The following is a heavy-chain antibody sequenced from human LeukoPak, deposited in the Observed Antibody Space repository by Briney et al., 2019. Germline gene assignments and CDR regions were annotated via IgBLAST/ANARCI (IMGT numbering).Heavy chain of an antibody. D-gene: IGHD2-2*01. CDR3: ARLADCSSSSCRSFDY. J-gene: IGHJ4*02. Sequence: ASVKVSGKAFGYTFTGYNMHWVRQAPGQGLEWMGWINPNSDDTNYAQNFQGRVTMTRDTSISTAYMELSRLRSDDTAVYYCARLADCSSSSCRSFDYWGQGTLVTVSS. CDR1: GYTFTGYN. V-gene: IGHV1-2*02. CDR2: INPNSDDT.